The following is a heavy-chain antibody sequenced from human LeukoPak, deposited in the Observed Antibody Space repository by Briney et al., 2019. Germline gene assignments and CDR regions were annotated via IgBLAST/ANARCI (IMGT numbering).Heavy chain of an antibody. J-gene: IGHJ4*02. CDR1: GGSFSGYH. CDR2: INDRGHT. V-gene: IGHV4-34*01. Sequence: SETLSLTRAVHGGSFSGYHWNWIRQSPGKGLEWIGEINDRGHTNYNPSLESRVTISVDTSKKQFSLKLNSVTDADTAVYYCARDPTTVVTTPYYFDFWGQGTLVTVSS. CDR3: ARDPTTVVTTPYYFDF. D-gene: IGHD4-23*01.